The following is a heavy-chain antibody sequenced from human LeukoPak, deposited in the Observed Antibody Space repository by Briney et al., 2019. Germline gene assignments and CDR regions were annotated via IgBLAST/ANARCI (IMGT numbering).Heavy chain of an antibody. V-gene: IGHV3-73*01. CDR3: TRDGPKWFG. Sequence: GGSLRLSCAASGFTFSSYSTNWVRQASGKGLEWVGRIRSKANSYATAYAASVKGRFTISRDDSKNTAYLQMNSLKTEDTAVYYCTRDGPKWFGWGQGTLVTVSS. CDR2: IRSKANSYAT. CDR1: GFTFSSYS. J-gene: IGHJ4*02. D-gene: IGHD3-10*01.